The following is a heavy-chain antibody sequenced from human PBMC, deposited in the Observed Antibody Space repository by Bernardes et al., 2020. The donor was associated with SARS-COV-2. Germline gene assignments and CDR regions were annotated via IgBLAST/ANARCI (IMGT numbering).Heavy chain of an antibody. J-gene: IGHJ6*02. D-gene: IGHD2-2*02. V-gene: IGHV3-23*01. CDR2: ISGSGGTT. Sequence: GGSLRLSCAASGFTFSSYAMSWVRQAPGKGLEWVSAISGSGGTTYYADSVKGRFTISRDNSKNTLYLQMNSLRAEDTAVYYCAKTIGYCSSTSCYTGIFGGYYYYYYGMDVWGQGTTVTVSS. CDR3: AKTIGYCSSTSCYTGIFGGYYYYYYGMDV. CDR1: GFTFSSYA.